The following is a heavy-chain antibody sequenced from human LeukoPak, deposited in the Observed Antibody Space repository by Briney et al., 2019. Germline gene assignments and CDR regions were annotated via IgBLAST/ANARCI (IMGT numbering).Heavy chain of an antibody. CDR1: GYSFTSYW. CDR3: ASAVGQWLGAYYFDY. J-gene: IGHJ4*02. D-gene: IGHD6-19*01. CDR2: IYPGDSDT. V-gene: IGHV5-51*01. Sequence: GESLKISCKGSGYSFTSYWMGWVRQMPGKGLEWMGIIYPGDSDTRYSPSFQGQVTISADKSISTAYLQWSSLKASDTAMYYCASAVGQWLGAYYFDYWGQGTLVTVSS.